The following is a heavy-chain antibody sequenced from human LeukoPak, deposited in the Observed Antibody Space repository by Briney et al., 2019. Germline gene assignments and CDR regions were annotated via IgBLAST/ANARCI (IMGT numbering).Heavy chain of an antibody. CDR2: IYSGGST. J-gene: IGHJ6*03. V-gene: IGHV3-66*01. CDR3: AKDSSSWPGYYYYMDV. CDR1: GFAVSSNY. D-gene: IGHD6-13*01. Sequence: GGSLRLSCAASGFAVSSNYMSWVRQAPGKGLEWVAVIYSGGSTNYADSVKGRFTISRDNSKNTLYLLMNSLRAEDTAVYYCAKDSSSWPGYYYYMDVWGKGTTVTVSS.